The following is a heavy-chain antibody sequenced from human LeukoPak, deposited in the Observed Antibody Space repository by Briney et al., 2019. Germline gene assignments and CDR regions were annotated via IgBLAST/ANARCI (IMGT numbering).Heavy chain of an antibody. D-gene: IGHD5-12*01. J-gene: IGHJ4*02. CDR1: GFSFSAAW. Sequence: GGSLRLSCEASGFSFSAAWMTWVRHAPGKGLEWVATIKNDGSDKYYVASVKGRFTLSRDNAKNLVYLQMNSLRVEDTAVYYCVNLGYSDGGQGTLVTVSS. CDR2: IKNDGSDK. CDR3: VNLGYSD. V-gene: IGHV3-7*01.